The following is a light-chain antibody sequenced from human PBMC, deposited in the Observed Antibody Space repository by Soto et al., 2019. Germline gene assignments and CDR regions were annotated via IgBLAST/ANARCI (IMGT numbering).Light chain of an antibody. Sequence: DIQMTQSPSSMSASVGDRVTITCRASQDVSSWLAWYQQKPGKAPKLLIYTATNLQSGVPSRFSGSGSGTDFTLTINSLQPEDFATYFCQQGNTFPWTFGQGTKVDSK. CDR3: QQGNTFPWT. J-gene: IGKJ1*01. CDR2: TAT. V-gene: IGKV1D-12*01. CDR1: QDVSSW.